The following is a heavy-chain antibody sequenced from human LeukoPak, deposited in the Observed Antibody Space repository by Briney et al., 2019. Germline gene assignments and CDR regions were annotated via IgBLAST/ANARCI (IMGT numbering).Heavy chain of an antibody. CDR1: GFTFSSYE. J-gene: IGHJ4*02. Sequence: GGSLRLSCAASGFTFSSYEMDWVRQALGKGPEWVSYISRSGSTIHYADSVKGRFTISRDNAKNSLYMQMNSLRAEDTSVYYCASSLQTSSPVLIANPFAHWGQGTLVTVSS. V-gene: IGHV3-48*03. CDR3: ASSLQTSSPVLIANPFAH. D-gene: IGHD2-8*01. CDR2: ISRSGSTI.